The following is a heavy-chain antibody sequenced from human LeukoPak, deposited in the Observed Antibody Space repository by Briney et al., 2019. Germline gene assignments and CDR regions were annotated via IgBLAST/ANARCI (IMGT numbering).Heavy chain of an antibody. CDR3: ARGRGSSWYDYYYYYGMDV. J-gene: IGHJ6*02. CDR1: GYTLTELS. CDR2: FDPEDGET. Sequence: ASVKVSCKVSGYTLTELSMHWVRQAPGKGLEWMGGFDPEDGETIYAQKFQGRVTMTEDTSTDTAYMELSSLRSEDTAVYYCARGRGSSWYDYYYYYGMDVWGQGTTVTVSS. D-gene: IGHD6-13*01. V-gene: IGHV1-24*01.